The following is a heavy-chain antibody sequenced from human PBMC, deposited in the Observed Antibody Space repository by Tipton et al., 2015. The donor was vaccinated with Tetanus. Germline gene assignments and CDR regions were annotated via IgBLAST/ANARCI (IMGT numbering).Heavy chain of an antibody. Sequence: SLRLSCAASGFTFDSFGMSWVRQAPGKGLEWVSAIGGSGEWTQYADSVKGRFTISRDNSKNALYLQMTSLRGEDTAIYYSAKDLGGGAGWYGWDNWGQGTQVTVSS. CDR2: IGGSGEWT. J-gene: IGHJ4*02. CDR3: AKDLGGGAGWYGWDN. CDR1: GFTFDSFG. D-gene: IGHD6-19*01. V-gene: IGHV3-23*01.